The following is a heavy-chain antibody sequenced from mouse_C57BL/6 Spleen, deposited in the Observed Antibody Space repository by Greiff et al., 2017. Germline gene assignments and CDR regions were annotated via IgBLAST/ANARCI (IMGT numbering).Heavy chain of an antibody. CDR3: ARQNYDGYYVWYFDV. J-gene: IGHJ1*03. D-gene: IGHD2-3*01. Sequence: VKVVESGPGLVAPSQSLSITCTVSGFSLTSYGVHWVRQPPGKGLEWLVVLWSDGSTTYNSALKSRLSISKDNSKSQVFLKMNSLQTDDTAMYYCARQNYDGYYVWYFDVWGTGTTVTVSS. CDR1: GFSLTSYG. V-gene: IGHV2-6-1*01. CDR2: LWSDGST.